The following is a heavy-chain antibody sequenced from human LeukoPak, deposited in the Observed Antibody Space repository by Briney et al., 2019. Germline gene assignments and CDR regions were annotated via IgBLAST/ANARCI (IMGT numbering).Heavy chain of an antibody. CDR3: AKDPEF. J-gene: IGHJ4*02. CDR1: GFTFSSQA. V-gene: IGHV3-23*01. Sequence: PGGSLRLSCVVSGFTFSSQAMSWVRQAPGKGLEWIAGISESGDVTFHADSVKGRFTISRDNSRNTLFLQMDSLRVEDTAVYYCAKDPEFWGQGTLVTVSS. D-gene: IGHD3-10*01. CDR2: ISESGDVT.